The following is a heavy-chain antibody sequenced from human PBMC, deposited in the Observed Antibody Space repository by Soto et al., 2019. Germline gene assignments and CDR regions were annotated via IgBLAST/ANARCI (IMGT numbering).Heavy chain of an antibody. CDR2: ISSSSSTI. Sequence: EVQLVESGGGLVQPGGSLRLSCAASGFTFSSYSMNWVRQATGKGLEWVSYISSSSSTIYYADSVKGRFTISRDNAKNSLYLQMNSLRDEDTAVYYCARDKRDYYDSSGYYYDPFDYWGQGTLVTVSS. CDR1: GFTFSSYS. V-gene: IGHV3-48*02. D-gene: IGHD3-22*01. CDR3: ARDKRDYYDSSGYYYDPFDY. J-gene: IGHJ4*02.